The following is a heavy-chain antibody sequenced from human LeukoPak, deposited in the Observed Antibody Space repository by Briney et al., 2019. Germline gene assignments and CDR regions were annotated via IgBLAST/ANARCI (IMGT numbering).Heavy chain of an antibody. Sequence: SETLSLTCTVSGGSISSSSYYWGWIRQPPGKGLEWIGSIYYSGSTYYNPSLKSRVTISVDTSKNQFSLKLSSVTAADTAVYYCARQYYYDSGGYYRNNAFDIWGQGTMVTVSS. CDR1: GGSISSSSYY. CDR3: ARQYYYDSGGYYRNNAFDI. D-gene: IGHD3-22*01. CDR2: IYYSGST. J-gene: IGHJ3*02. V-gene: IGHV4-39*01.